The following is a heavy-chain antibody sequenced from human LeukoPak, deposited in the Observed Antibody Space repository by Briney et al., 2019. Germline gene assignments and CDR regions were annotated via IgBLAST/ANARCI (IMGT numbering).Heavy chain of an antibody. CDR1: SDSISSYY. CDR3: ARDLIAAAGTIQH. CDR2: VYYRGQT. J-gene: IGHJ1*01. Sequence: SETLSLTCAVTSDSISSYYWNWIRQTPGKGLEWLGHVYYRGQTHYNPSLKSRVTISVDTSKNQFSLKLSSVTAADTAVYYCARDLIAAAGTIQHWGQGTLVTVSS. D-gene: IGHD6-13*01. V-gene: IGHV4-59*12.